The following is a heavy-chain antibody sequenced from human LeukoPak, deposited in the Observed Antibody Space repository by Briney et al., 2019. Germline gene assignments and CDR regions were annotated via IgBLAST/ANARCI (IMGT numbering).Heavy chain of an antibody. D-gene: IGHD3-22*01. Sequence: GGSLRLSCAASGFTFSSYAMHWVRQAPGKGLEWVAIISYDGSNKYYTDSVKGRFTISRDNSKDTLYLQMNSLRAEDTAVYYCAKERNYYDSRGIIDYWGQGTLVTVSS. CDR1: GFTFSSYA. CDR3: AKERNYYDSRGIIDY. CDR2: ISYDGSNK. V-gene: IGHV3-30*04. J-gene: IGHJ4*02.